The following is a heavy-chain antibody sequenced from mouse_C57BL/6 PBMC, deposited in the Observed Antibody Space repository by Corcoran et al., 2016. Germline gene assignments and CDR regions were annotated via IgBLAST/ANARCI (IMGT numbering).Heavy chain of an antibody. Sequence: EVQLQQSGPELVKPGTSVKISCKASGYTFTDYNMNWVKQSHGKSLEWIGDINPSNGGTSYNQTFKGKATLTVDKSSSTAYMELRSLTSEDTAVDYCAISGTTVVATRGFAYWGQGTLVTVSA. D-gene: IGHD1-1*01. V-gene: IGHV1-26*01. CDR1: GYTFTDYN. CDR2: INPSNGGT. CDR3: AISGTTVVATRGFAY. J-gene: IGHJ3*01.